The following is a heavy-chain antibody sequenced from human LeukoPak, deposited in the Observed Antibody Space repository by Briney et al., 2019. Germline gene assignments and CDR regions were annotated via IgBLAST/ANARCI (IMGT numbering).Heavy chain of an antibody. CDR3: ARGLRTSTRESNWFDP. Sequence: PSETLSLTCAVYGGSFSGYYWSWIRQPPGKGLEWIGEINHSGSTNYNPSLKSRVTISLDTSKNQFSLKLSSVTAADTAVYYCARGLRTSTRESNWFDPWGQGTLVTVSS. D-gene: IGHD2-2*01. CDR1: GGSFSGYY. J-gene: IGHJ5*02. CDR2: INHSGST. V-gene: IGHV4-34*01.